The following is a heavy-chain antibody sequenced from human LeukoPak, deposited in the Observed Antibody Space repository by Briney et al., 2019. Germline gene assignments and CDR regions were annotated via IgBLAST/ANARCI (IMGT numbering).Heavy chain of an antibody. CDR1: GFTFGDHA. D-gene: IGHD2-2*01. CDR2: IRSKAYGGTT. V-gene: IGHV3-49*04. Sequence: GGSLRLSCAASGFTFGDHAMTWVRQAPGKGLEWVGFIRSKAYGGTTDYAASVKGRFTISRDDSKSIAYLQMNSLKTEDTAVYYCTRDPTDIVVVPATIGDAFDIWGQGTMVTVSS. CDR3: TRDPTDIVVVPATIGDAFDI. J-gene: IGHJ3*02.